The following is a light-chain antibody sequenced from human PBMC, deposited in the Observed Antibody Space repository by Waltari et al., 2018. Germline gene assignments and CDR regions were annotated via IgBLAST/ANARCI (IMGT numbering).Light chain of an antibody. J-gene: IGKJ5*01. CDR2: DAS. CDR3: QQYNRWPPIT. CDR1: QHVSSN. V-gene: IGKV3-15*01. Sequence: EIVMTQSSATLSVSPGETATLSCRASQHVSSNVAWYQTKPGQAPRLLIYDASTRATSIPAKFRGSGSGTEFTLTISSLQSEDFAVYYCQQYNRWPPITFGHGTRLEIK.